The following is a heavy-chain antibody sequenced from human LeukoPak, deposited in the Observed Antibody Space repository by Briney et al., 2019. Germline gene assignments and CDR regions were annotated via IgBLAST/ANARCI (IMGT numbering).Heavy chain of an antibody. CDR3: ARLSYSSGYSFDY. Sequence: SVKVSCKASGYSFTSFAISWVRQAPGQGLEWMGGIIPIFGTANYAQKFQGRVTITADESTSTAFMELSSLRSEDTAVYYCARLSYSSGYSFDYWGQGTLVTVSS. CDR1: GYSFTSFA. J-gene: IGHJ4*02. CDR2: IIPIFGTA. V-gene: IGHV1-69*13. D-gene: IGHD3-22*01.